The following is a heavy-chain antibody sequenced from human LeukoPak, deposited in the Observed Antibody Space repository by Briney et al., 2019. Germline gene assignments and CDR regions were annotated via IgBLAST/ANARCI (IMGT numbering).Heavy chain of an antibody. CDR2: LSGSGGTT. V-gene: IGHV3-23*01. J-gene: IGHJ6*03. CDR3: AKGGSTSRVTTSRVVFGYYYYLDV. D-gene: IGHD4-17*01. CDR1: GLTFRSHA. Sequence: PGGSLRLSCAASGLTFRSHAMSWVRQAPGKGLEWVSSLSGSGGTTYHADSEKGRFSISRDNSKNTPYLQLNSLRAEDTAVYYCAKGGSTSRVTTSRVVFGYYYYLDVWGKGTPVTFSS.